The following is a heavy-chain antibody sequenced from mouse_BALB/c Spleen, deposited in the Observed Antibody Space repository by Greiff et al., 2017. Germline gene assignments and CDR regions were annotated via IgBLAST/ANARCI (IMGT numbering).Heavy chain of an antibody. V-gene: IGHV14-3*02. CDR1: GFNIKDTY. J-gene: IGHJ2*01. D-gene: IGHD2-4*01. CDR3: ARLAYDYGGVFDY. Sequence: EVQGVESGAELVKPGASVKLSCTASGFNIKDTYMHWVKQRPEQGLEWIGRIDPANGNTKYDPKFQGKATITADTSSNTAYLQLSSLTSEDTAVYYCARLAYDYGGVFDYWGQGTTLTVSS. CDR2: IDPANGNT.